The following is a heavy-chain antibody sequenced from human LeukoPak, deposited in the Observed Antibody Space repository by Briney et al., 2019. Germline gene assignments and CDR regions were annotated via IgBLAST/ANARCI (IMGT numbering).Heavy chain of an antibody. V-gene: IGHV4-59*01. CDR1: GGSISSYD. CDR2: IYYSGST. J-gene: IGHJ4*02. D-gene: IGHD4-17*01. CDR3: ARDNGYGDPFDY. Sequence: PSETLSLTCTVSGGSISSYDWSWIRQPPGKGLEWIGYIYYSGSTNYNPSLKSRVTISVDTSKNQFSLKLSSVTAADTAVYYCARDNGYGDPFDYWGQGTLVTVSS.